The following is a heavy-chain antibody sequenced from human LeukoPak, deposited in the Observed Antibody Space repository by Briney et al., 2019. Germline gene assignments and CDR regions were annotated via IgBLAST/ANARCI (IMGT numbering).Heavy chain of an antibody. CDR2: INPNSGGT. V-gene: IGHV1-2*04. D-gene: IGHD6-13*01. CDR1: GYTFTGYY. J-gene: IGHJ3*02. Sequence: AASVKVSCKASGYTFTGYYMHWVRQAPGQGLEWMGWINPNSGGTNYAQKFQGWVTMTRDTSISTAYMELSRPRSDDTAVYYCARVPSSSSSHFDIWGQGTMVTVSS. CDR3: ARVPSSSSSHFDI.